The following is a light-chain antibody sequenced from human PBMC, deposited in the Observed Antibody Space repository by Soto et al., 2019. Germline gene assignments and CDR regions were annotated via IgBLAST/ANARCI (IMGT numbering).Light chain of an antibody. J-gene: IGKJ5*01. CDR3: QQYNNWPPIT. CDR2: SAS. V-gene: IGKV3-15*01. Sequence: EILMTQSRATLSVSPGERASLSCIASQSISYNLAWYQQKPCQAPRVLIYSASTRATGIPARFSGSGSGTEFTHTISSLQSEDFAVYYCQQYNNWPPITFGQGTRLEIK. CDR1: QSISYN.